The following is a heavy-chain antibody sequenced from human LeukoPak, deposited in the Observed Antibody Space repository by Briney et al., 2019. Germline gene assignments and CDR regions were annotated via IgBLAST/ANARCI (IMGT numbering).Heavy chain of an antibody. V-gene: IGHV1-18*04. CDR1: GYTFTGYH. D-gene: IGHD5-18*01. Sequence: GASVKVSCKASGYTFTGYHMHWVRQAPGQGLEWMGWISAYNGNTNCAQKLQGRVTMTTDTSTSTAYMELRSLRSDGTAVYYCARGSKNSGYSYGWLPEFGYMDVWGKGTTVTVSS. CDR3: ARGSKNSGYSYGWLPEFGYMDV. J-gene: IGHJ6*03. CDR2: ISAYNGNT.